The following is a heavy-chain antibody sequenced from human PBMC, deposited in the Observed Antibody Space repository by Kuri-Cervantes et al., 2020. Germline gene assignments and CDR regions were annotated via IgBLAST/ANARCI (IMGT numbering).Heavy chain of an antibody. V-gene: IGHV3-30*03. CDR1: RFTFSSYS. CDR2: ISYDGSNK. D-gene: IGHD1-26*01. CDR3: ARECIVGAAADY. Sequence: GGSLRLSCAASRFTFSSYSMNWVRQAPGKGLEWVAVISYDGSNKYYADSVKGRFTISRDNSKNTLYLQMNSLRAEDTAVYYCARECIVGAAADYWGQGTLVTVSS. J-gene: IGHJ4*02.